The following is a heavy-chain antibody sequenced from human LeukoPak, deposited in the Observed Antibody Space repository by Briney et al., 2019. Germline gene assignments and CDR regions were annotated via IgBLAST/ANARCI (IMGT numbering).Heavy chain of an antibody. Sequence: GGSLRLSCSASGFTFSSYWMSWVRQTTGKGLECVAKIREDGNEKFYVDSVKGRFTISRDNAKNSVYLQMNSLSVEDTAVYFCARDYIGGWNDHWGQGTLVTVSS. V-gene: IGHV3-7*01. J-gene: IGHJ4*02. CDR2: IREDGNEK. CDR1: GFTFSSYW. D-gene: IGHD3-16*01. CDR3: ARDYIGGWNDH.